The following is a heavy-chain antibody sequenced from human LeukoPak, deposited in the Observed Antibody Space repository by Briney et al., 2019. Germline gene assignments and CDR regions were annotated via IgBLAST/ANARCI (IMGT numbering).Heavy chain of an antibody. J-gene: IGHJ4*02. CDR1: GYTFTSYG. V-gene: IGHV1-18*01. Sequence: GASVKVSCKASGYTFTSYGISCVRQAPGQGLEWMGWISAYNGNTNYAQKLQGGVTMTTDTSTSTAYMELRSLRSDDTAVYYCARAGYYDSSAPAHPDYWGQGTLVTVSS. D-gene: IGHD3-22*01. CDR2: ISAYNGNT. CDR3: ARAGYYDSSAPAHPDY.